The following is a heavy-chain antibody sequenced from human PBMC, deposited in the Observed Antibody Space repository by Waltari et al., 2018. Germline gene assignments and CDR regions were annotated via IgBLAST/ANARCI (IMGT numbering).Heavy chain of an antibody. CDR3: AREVGSSWPLDY. J-gene: IGHJ4*02. D-gene: IGHD6-13*01. Sequence: QVTLMESGVDVLHPGRSVRLSCPASGLTFSNFPIHWVRQAPGKGLEWVAVISSDGTNEHYADSVKGRLTISRDNSKNTLYLEMNSLRGDDTAVYFCAREVGSSWPLDYWGQGTLVTVSS. CDR1: GLTFSNFP. V-gene: IGHV3-30*01. CDR2: ISSDGTNE.